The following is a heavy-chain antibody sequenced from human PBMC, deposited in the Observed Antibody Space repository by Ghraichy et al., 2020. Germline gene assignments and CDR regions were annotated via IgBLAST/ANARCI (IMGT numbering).Heavy chain of an antibody. J-gene: IGHJ6*02. CDR3: ARDRGRYDFWSGYYPVYYGMDV. V-gene: IGHV4-59*01. CDR1: GGSISSYY. D-gene: IGHD3-3*01. Sequence: SETLSLTCTVSGGSISSYYWSWIRQPPGKGLEWIGYIYYSGSTNYNPSLKSRVTISVDTSKNQFSLKLSSVTAADTAVYYCARDRGRYDFWSGYYPVYYGMDVWGQGTTVTVSS. CDR2: IYYSGST.